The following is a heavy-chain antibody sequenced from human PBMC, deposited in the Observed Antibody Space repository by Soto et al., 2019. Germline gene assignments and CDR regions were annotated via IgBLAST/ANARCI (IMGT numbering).Heavy chain of an antibody. D-gene: IGHD3-22*01. V-gene: IGHV3-48*02. Sequence: EVQLVESGGGLVQPGGSLRLSCEASGFTFSSNGMNWVRQAPGKGLEWVSFISIGSSTINYADSVRGRFTISRDNAKNSLDLQRTSLRDEDMAVYYCARDWGVYVYDIRTHIPHLDSWCQGTLVTVSS. J-gene: IGHJ4*02. CDR3: ARDWGVYVYDIRTHIPHLDS. CDR1: GFTFSSNG. CDR2: ISIGSSTI.